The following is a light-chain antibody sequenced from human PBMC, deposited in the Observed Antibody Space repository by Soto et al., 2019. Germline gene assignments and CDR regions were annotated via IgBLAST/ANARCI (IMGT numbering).Light chain of an antibody. J-gene: IGKJ1*01. CDR3: MQASQLRT. CDR2: QIS. Sequence: VFSQTTLSSLGDLGQPASPSCGSSDSLLHSDGKTYLGWLHQRPGQPPRLLIYQISKRPPGVPDRFSGSGAGTNFTLKISRVEAEDIGIYYCMQASQLRTFVQGTKVDIK. CDR1: DSLLHSDGKTY. V-gene: IGKV2-24*01.